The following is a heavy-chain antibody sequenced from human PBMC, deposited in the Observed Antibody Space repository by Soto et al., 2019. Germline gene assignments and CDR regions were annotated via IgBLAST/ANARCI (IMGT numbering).Heavy chain of an antibody. CDR1: GYTFTSYA. Sequence: ASVKVSCKASGYTFTSYAMHWVRQAPGQRLEWMGWINAGNGNTKYSQKFQGRVTITRDTSASTAYMELSSLRSEDTAVYYCASEIVIAARLAPWGQGTLVTVSS. V-gene: IGHV1-3*01. D-gene: IGHD6-6*01. CDR2: INAGNGNT. J-gene: IGHJ5*02. CDR3: ASEIVIAARLAP.